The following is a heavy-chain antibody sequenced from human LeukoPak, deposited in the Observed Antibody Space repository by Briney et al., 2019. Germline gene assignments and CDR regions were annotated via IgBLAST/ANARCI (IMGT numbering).Heavy chain of an antibody. CDR2: ISSSGSTI. J-gene: IGHJ4*02. D-gene: IGHD3-10*01. CDR3: AKDSGSGSYDLWYYFDY. V-gene: IGHV3-48*03. CDR1: GFTFSSYE. Sequence: GGSLRLSCAASGFTFSSYEMNWVRQAPGKGLEWVSYISSSGSTIYYADSVKGRFTISRDNAKNSLYLQMNSLRAEDTALYYCAKDSGSGSYDLWYYFDYWGQGTLVTVSS.